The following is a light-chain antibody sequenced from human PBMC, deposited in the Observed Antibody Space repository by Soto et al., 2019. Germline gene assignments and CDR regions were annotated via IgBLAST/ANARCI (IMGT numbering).Light chain of an antibody. V-gene: IGKV3-20*01. CDR1: QSVSSSY. Sequence: EIVLTQSPGTLSLSPGERATLSCRASQSVSSSYLAWYQQKPGQAPRLLIHGASSRATGIPDRFSGSGSGTDFTLTISRLEPEDVAVYYCQQYGSSFFTFGGGTKVEIK. J-gene: IGKJ4*01. CDR2: GAS. CDR3: QQYGSSFFT.